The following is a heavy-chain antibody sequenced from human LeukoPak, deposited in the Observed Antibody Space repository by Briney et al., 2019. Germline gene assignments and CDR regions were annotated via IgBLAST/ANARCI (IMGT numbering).Heavy chain of an antibody. CDR2: ISSSSSYI. CDR3: ARSSSFDYYYYGMDV. Sequence: GGSLRLSCAASGFTFSSYSMNWVRQAPGKGLEWVSSISSSSSYIYYADSVKGRFTISRDNAKNSLYLQMNSLRAEDTAVYYCARSSSFDYYYYGMDVWGQGTTVTVSS. D-gene: IGHD6-6*01. J-gene: IGHJ6*02. CDR1: GFTFSSYS. V-gene: IGHV3-21*01.